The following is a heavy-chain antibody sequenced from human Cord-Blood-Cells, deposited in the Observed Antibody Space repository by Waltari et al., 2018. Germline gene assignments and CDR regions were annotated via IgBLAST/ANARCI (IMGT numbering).Heavy chain of an antibody. J-gene: IGHJ4*02. Sequence: QVQLVQSGAEVKKPGASVKVSCKASGYTFTSYAMHWVRQAPGQRLEWMGWINAGNDNTKYSQKFQGRVTITRDTSASTAYMELSSLRSEDTAVYYCASISSGYYYYFDYWGQGTLVTVSS. CDR3: ASISSGYYYYFDY. V-gene: IGHV1-3*01. D-gene: IGHD3-22*01. CDR2: INAGNDNT. CDR1: GYTFTSYA.